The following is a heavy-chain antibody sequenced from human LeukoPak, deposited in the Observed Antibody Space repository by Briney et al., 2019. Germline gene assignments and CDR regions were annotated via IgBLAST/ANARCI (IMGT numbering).Heavy chain of an antibody. CDR3: TRSPRDGYHDAFDI. D-gene: IGHD5-24*01. CDR2: IYPGDSET. CDR1: GYTFTTYW. J-gene: IGHJ3*02. V-gene: IGHV5-51*01. Sequence: GESLKISCKGSGYTFTTYWIAWVRHMPGEGLEWMGVIYPGDSETRYSPSFQGQVTISADKSITTAYLQWGSLKASDTAMYYCTRSPRDGYHDAFDIWGQGTMVTVFS.